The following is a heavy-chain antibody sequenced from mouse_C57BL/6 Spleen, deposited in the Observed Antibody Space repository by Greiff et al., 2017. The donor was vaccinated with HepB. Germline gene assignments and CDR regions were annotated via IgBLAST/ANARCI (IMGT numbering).Heavy chain of an antibody. CDR2: ISSGGDYI. Sequence: EVQGVESGEGLVKPGGSLKLSCAASGFTFSSYAMSWVRQTPEKRLEWVAYISSGGDYIYYADTVKGRFTISRDNARNTLYLQMSSLKSEDTAMYYCTRGGTTVGASFDYWGQGTTLTVSS. V-gene: IGHV5-9-1*02. J-gene: IGHJ2*01. CDR1: GFTFSSYA. CDR3: TRGGTTVGASFDY. D-gene: IGHD1-1*01.